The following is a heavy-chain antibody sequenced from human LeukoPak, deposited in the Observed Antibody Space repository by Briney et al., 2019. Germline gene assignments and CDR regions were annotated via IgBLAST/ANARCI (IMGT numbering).Heavy chain of an antibody. CDR2: IYYNGIS. V-gene: IGHV4-59*12. CDR3: ARVSSGATTVDY. D-gene: IGHD1-26*01. J-gene: IGHJ4*02. CDR1: GGSISGYY. Sequence: SETLSLTCTVSGGSISGYYWSWIRQPPGKGLEWIAYIYYNGISNYNPSLKSRVIISVDSSKNQFSLKLSSVTAADTAVYYCARVSSGATTVDYWGQGTLVTVSS.